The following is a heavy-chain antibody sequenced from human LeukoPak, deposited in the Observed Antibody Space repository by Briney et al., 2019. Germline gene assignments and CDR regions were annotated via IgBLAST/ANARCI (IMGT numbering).Heavy chain of an antibody. CDR3: ARVQAETTFDY. Sequence: ASLKVSCKASGDTCTGYYMHWGRQAPGQGLEWMGRINPNSGGTNYAQKFQGRVTMTRDTSISTAYMELSRLRPDDTAVYYSARVQAETTFDYWGQRTLVNVSS. V-gene: IGHV1-2*06. J-gene: IGHJ4*01. CDR1: GDTCTGYY. CDR2: INPNSGGT. D-gene: IGHD1-7*01.